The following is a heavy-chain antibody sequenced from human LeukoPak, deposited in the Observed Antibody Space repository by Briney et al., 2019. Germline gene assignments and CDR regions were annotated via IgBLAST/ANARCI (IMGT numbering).Heavy chain of an antibody. D-gene: IGHD2-15*01. CDR3: ARGYCSGGSCYSDNDY. J-gene: IGHJ4*02. Sequence: ASVKVSCKASGYTFTSYGVSWVRQATGQGLEWMGWISAYNGNANYAQKLQGRVTMTTDTSTSTAYMELRSLRSDDTAVYYCARGYCSGGSCYSDNDYWGQGTLVTVSS. V-gene: IGHV1-18*01. CDR1: GYTFTSYG. CDR2: ISAYNGNA.